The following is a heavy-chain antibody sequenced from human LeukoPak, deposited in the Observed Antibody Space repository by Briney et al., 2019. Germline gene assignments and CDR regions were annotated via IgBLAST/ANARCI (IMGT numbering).Heavy chain of an antibody. CDR2: INPYDGST. J-gene: IGHJ3*02. V-gene: IGHV1-46*01. CDR1: EYTFISYY. D-gene: IGHD1-26*01. CDR3: VRYSGTYYAFDI. Sequence: APVKLCCTAFEYTFISYYIHWVRQSPGQGPEWVGVINPYDGSTTYSQKFQGRVTMTRDTSTTTAHMELSGLRSEDTAVFYCVRYSGTYYAFDIWGEGTVDPVYS.